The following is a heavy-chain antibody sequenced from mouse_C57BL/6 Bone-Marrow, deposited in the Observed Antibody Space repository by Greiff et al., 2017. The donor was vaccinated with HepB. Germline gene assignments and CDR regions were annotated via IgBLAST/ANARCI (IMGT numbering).Heavy chain of an antibody. D-gene: IGHD2-2*01. CDR3: ARGEYRWLRRLYYFDY. V-gene: IGHV1-81*01. J-gene: IGHJ2*01. CDR2: IYPRSGNT. Sequence: QVQLQQSGAELARPGASVKLSCKASGYTFTSYGISWVKQRPGQGLEWIGEIYPRSGNTYYNEKFKGKATLTADKSSSTAYMELRSLTSEDSAVYFCARGEYRWLRRLYYFDYWGQGTTLTVSS. CDR1: GYTFTSYG.